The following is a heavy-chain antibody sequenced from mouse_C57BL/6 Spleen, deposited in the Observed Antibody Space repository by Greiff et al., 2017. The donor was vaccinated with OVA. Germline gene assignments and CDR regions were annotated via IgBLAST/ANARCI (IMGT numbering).Heavy chain of an antibody. CDR2: ISGGGGNT. D-gene: IGHD2-4*01. J-gene: IGHJ3*01. CDR3: ARAPSTMITAWFAY. Sequence: DVMLVESGGGLVKPGGSLKLSCAASGFTFSSYTMSWVRQTPEKRLEWVATISGGGGNTYYPDSVKGRFTISRDNAKNTLYLQMSSLRSEDTALYYCARAPSTMITAWFAYWGQGTLVTVSA. V-gene: IGHV5-9*01. CDR1: GFTFSSYT.